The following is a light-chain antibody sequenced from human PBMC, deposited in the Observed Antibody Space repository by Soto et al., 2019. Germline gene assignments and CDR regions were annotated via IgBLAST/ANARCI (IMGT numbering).Light chain of an antibody. J-gene: IGKJ4*01. Sequence: EIVLTQSPATLSLSPGERATLSCRASQSVSRHLAWYQQKPGQAPRLLIYDASNRATGIPARFSGSWSGTDFTLTISSLEPEDFAVYYCQPRNNWPPVTCGGGTKVELK. CDR1: QSVSRH. V-gene: IGKV3-11*01. CDR2: DAS. CDR3: QPRNNWPPVT.